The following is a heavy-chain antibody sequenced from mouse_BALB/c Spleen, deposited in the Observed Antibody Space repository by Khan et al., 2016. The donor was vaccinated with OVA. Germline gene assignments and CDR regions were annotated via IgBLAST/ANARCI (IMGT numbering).Heavy chain of an antibody. V-gene: IGHV2-6-5*01. CDR2: IWGGGSK. Sequence: QVQLKQSGPGLVAPSQSLSITCTVSGFSLTDYAVSWIRQPPGKGLEWLGVIWGGGSKYYNSALKSRLRISKDNSRSQVFLNMNSLQTDDTAMYYCAKDPPYYAMDYWGQGTSVTVSS. CDR3: AKDPPYYAMDY. CDR1: GFSLTDYA. J-gene: IGHJ4*01.